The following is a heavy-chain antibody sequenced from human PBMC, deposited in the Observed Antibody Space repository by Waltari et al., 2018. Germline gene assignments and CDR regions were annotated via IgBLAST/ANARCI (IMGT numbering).Heavy chain of an antibody. J-gene: IGHJ5*02. D-gene: IGHD2-15*01. CDR2: INHSGST. Sequence: QVQLQQWGAGLLKPSETLSLTCAVYGGSFSGYYWSWIRQPPGKGLGWIGKINHSGSTNYHPSLKSRVTISVDTSKNQFSLKLSSVTAADTAVYYCARGGRYCSGGSCYDWFDPWGQGTLVTVSS. CDR1: GGSFSGYY. V-gene: IGHV4-34*01. CDR3: ARGGRYCSGGSCYDWFDP.